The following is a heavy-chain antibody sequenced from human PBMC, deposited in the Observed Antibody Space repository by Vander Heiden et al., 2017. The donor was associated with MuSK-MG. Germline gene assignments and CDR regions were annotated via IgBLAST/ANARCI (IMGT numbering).Heavy chain of an antibody. CDR2: IIPIFGTA. CDR3: ARWCRDDYDSSIDY. J-gene: IGHJ4*02. D-gene: IGHD3-22*01. V-gene: IGHV1-69*01. CDR1: GGTFSSYA. Sequence: QVQLVQSGAEVKKPGSSVKVSCKASGGTFSSYAISWVRQAPGQGLEWMGGIIPIFGTANYAQKCQGRVTITADESTSTAYRELSRMRSDETAVYYCARWCRDDYDSSIDYWGQGTLVTVSS.